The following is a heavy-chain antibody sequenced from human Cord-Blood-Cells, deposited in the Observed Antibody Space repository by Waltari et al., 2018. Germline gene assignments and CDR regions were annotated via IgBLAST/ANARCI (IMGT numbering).Heavy chain of an antibody. CDR3: ARLYCSSTSCNFDY. D-gene: IGHD2-2*01. Sequence: QVQLQQWGAGLLKPSETLSLTCAVYGGSFSGYYWSWLRQPPGKGLEWIGEINHSGSTNYSPSLKSRVTISVDTTKNQFSLKLSSVTAADTAVYYCARLYCSSTSCNFDYWGQGTLVTVSS. CDR1: GGSFSGYY. J-gene: IGHJ4*02. CDR2: INHSGST. V-gene: IGHV4-34*01.